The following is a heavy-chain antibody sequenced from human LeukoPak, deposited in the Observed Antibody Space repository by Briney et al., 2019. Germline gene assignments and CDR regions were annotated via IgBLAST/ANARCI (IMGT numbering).Heavy chain of an antibody. V-gene: IGHV3-15*01. D-gene: IGHD3-10*01. CDR2: IKSKTDGETT. J-gene: IGHJ4*02. CDR1: GFTFSSYW. Sequence: GGSLRLSCAASGFTFSSYWMTWVRQAPGKGLEWIGRIKSKTDGETTNYAEPVRGRFTISRDDSKSAVYLQMNSLKIEDTAVYYCTTDLGTYYHGSQRLIPIDYWGQGTLVTVSS. CDR3: TTDLGTYYHGSQRLIPIDY.